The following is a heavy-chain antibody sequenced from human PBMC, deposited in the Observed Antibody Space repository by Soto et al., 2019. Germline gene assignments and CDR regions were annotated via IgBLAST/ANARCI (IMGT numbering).Heavy chain of an antibody. J-gene: IGHJ6*01. CDR2: INPDSGRT. V-gene: IGHV1-2*02. CDR3: ALSFSQTNIDV. CDR1: GYTFTGYY. Sequence: QVQLVQSGPEVGKPGASVKVSCKASGYTFTGYYLHWVRQAPGQGLEWMGYINPDSGRTRYAQKFQGTVTMTRDTSISTGYLELSSLKYDDSAIFYCALSFSQTNIDVWGQGTTVIVSS.